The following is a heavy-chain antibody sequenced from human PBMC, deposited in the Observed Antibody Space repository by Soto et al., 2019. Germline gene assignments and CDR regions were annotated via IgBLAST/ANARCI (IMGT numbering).Heavy chain of an antibody. CDR2: IYYSGST. J-gene: IGHJ4*02. CDR3: ARGNQYSSSWPFDY. CDR1: GGSISSGGYS. D-gene: IGHD6-13*01. Sequence: PSETLSLTCAVSGGSISSGGYSWSWIRQPPGKGLEWIGYIYYSGSTNYNPSLKSRVTISVDKSKNQFSLKLSSVTAADTAVYYCARGNQYSSSWPFDYWGQGTLVTVSS. V-gene: IGHV4-61*08.